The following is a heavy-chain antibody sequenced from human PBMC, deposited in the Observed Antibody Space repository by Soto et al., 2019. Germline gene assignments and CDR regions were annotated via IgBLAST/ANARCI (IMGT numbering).Heavy chain of an antibody. V-gene: IGHV4-39*01. Sequence: PSETLSLTCTVSGGSISSSSYYWGWIRQPPGKGLEWIGSIYYSGSTYYNPSLKSRVTISVDTSKNQFSLKLSSVTAADTAVYYCARRGQYSGSYYGRYHDAFDIWGQGTMVTVSS. D-gene: IGHD1-26*01. J-gene: IGHJ3*02. CDR3: ARRGQYSGSYYGRYHDAFDI. CDR1: GGSISSSSYY. CDR2: IYYSGST.